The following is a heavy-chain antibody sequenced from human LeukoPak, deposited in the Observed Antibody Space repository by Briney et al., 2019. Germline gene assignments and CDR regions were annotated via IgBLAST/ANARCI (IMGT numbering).Heavy chain of an antibody. J-gene: IGHJ4*02. CDR3: ARDRRTYYTGSGSYYKVGRLDF. CDR2: IIPMLERT. Sequence: SVKVSCKASGGTFSSYAISWVRQAPGQGLEWVGGIIPMLERTNHAQKFQGRVTMTADESTSTAYMELSGLTSEDTAVYYCARDRRTYYTGSGSYYKVGRLDFWGQGTLITVSS. D-gene: IGHD3-10*01. CDR1: GGTFSSYA. V-gene: IGHV1-69*13.